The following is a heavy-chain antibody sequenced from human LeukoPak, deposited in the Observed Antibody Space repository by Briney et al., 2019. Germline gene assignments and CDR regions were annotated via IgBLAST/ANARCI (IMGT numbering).Heavy chain of an antibody. J-gene: IGHJ4*02. D-gene: IGHD3-16*01. CDR2: ISSSGGST. Sequence: GGSLRLSCAASGFTVSSNYMSWVRQAPGKGLEWVSAISSSGGSTYYADSVKGRFTISRDNSKNTLYLQMNSLRAEDTAVYYCAKEFFAGGNYWGQGTLVTVSS. V-gene: IGHV3-23*01. CDR1: GFTVSSNY. CDR3: AKEFFAGGNY.